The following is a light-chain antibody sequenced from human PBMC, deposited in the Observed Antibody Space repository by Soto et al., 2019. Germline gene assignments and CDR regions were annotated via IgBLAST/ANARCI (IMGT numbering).Light chain of an antibody. Sequence: DIQMTQSPSSLSASVGDRVTITCQASQDISNYLNWYQQKPGKAPKLLIYDASKLETGVPARFSGSGSGTEFTFTISSLQPEDIATYYCQQYDNLRYTFGQGTKLEIK. V-gene: IGKV1-33*01. CDR3: QQYDNLRYT. CDR1: QDISNY. J-gene: IGKJ2*01. CDR2: DAS.